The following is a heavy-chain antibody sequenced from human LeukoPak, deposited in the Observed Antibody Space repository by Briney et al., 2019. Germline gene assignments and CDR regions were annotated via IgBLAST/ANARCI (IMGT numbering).Heavy chain of an antibody. D-gene: IGHD3-9*01. CDR3: AREKEYYDILTGVDY. J-gene: IGHJ4*02. CDR2: ISSSSSTI. CDR1: GFTFSSYS. V-gene: IGHV3-48*04. Sequence: GGSLRLSCAASGFTFSSYSMNWVRQAPGKGLEWVSYISSSSSTIYYADSVKGRFTISRDNAKNSLYLQMNSLRAEDTAVYYCAREKEYYDILTGVDYWGQGTLVTVSS.